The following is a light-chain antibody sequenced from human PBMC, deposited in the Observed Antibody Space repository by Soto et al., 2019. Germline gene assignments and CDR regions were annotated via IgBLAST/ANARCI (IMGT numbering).Light chain of an antibody. CDR2: AAS. J-gene: IGKJ5*01. CDR3: QKYNSAHIT. Sequence: DIQMTQSPSSLSASVGDRVTITCRASQGISNYLAWYQQKPGKVPKLLIYAASTLQSGVPSRFSVSGSGTDFTLNISSLQPEDVATYYCQKYNSAHITFGQGTRLEIK. CDR1: QGISNY. V-gene: IGKV1-27*01.